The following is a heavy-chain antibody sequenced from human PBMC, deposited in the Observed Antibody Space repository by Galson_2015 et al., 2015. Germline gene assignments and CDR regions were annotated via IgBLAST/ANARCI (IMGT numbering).Heavy chain of an antibody. D-gene: IGHD5-18*01. CDR3: ARDRRRYSYGYSFDY. J-gene: IGHJ4*02. CDR1: GFTFSSYA. Sequence: LRLSCAASGFTFSSYAMHWVRQAPGKGLEWVAVISYDGSNKYYADSVKGRFTISRDNSKNTLYLQMNSLRAEDTAVYYCARDRRRYSYGYSFDYWGQGTLVTVSS. V-gene: IGHV3-30-3*01. CDR2: ISYDGSNK.